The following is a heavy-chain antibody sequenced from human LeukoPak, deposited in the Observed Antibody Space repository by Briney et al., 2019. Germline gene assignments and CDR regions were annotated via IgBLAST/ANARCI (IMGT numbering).Heavy chain of an antibody. D-gene: IGHD5-18*01. CDR1: GGFINNYY. CDR3: ARQPAATAAFDI. V-gene: IGHV4-59*08. J-gene: IGHJ3*02. CDR2: IYYTGGET. Sequence: PSETLSLTCTVSGGFINNYYWSWIRQPPGKGLEWIGYIYYTGGETNYNPSLKSRLTISVDTSKSQFSLMLTSVTAADTAVYYCARQPAATAAFDIWAQGTMVTVSS.